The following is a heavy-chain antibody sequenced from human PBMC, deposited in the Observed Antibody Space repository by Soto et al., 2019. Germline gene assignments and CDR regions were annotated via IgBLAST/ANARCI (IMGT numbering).Heavy chain of an antibody. J-gene: IGHJ6*02. CDR1: GYSFTSYW. V-gene: IGHV5-10-1*01. D-gene: IGHD3-10*01. Sequence: GESLKISCKGSGYSFTSYWISWVRQMPGKGLEWMGRIDPSDSYTNYSPSFQGHVTISADKSISTAYLQWSSLKASDTAMYYCARLGMVRGVATYGMDVWGQGTTVTVSS. CDR3: ARLGMVRGVATYGMDV. CDR2: IDPSDSYT.